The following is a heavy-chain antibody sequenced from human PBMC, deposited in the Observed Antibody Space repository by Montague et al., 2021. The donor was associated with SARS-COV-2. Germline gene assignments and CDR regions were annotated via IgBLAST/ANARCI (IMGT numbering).Heavy chain of an antibody. CDR2: IYASGNT. J-gene: IGHJ6*02. V-gene: IGHV4-4*07. Sequence: SETLSLTCAVAVGCISSDYWGWIRRPAGKGLERIGRIYASGNTSYNPSLKSRVTMSVDTSKDQFSLKLSSVTAADTAVYYCARDRPRSYYYDSGTYTWGGYGMDVWGQGTTVAVSS. CDR1: VGCISSDY. CDR3: ARDRPRSYYYDSGTYTWGGYGMDV. D-gene: IGHD3-10*01.